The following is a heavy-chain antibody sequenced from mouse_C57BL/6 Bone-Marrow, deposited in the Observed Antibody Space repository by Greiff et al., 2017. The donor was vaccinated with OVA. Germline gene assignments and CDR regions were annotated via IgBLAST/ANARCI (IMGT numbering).Heavy chain of an antibody. CDR3: SLITTVVAFYYFDY. J-gene: IGHJ2*01. CDR1: GYTFTSYW. D-gene: IGHD1-1*01. V-gene: IGHV1-52*01. Sequence: VKLQQPGAELVRPGSSVKLSCKASGYTFTSYWMHWVKQRPIQGLEWIGNIDPSDSETHYNQKFKDKATLTVDKSSSTAYMQLSSLTSEDSAVYYCSLITTVVAFYYFDYWGQGTTLTVAS. CDR2: IDPSDSET.